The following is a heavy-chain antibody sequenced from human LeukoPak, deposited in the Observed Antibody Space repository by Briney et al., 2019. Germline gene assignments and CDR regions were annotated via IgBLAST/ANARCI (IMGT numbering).Heavy chain of an antibody. D-gene: IGHD1-26*01. CDR3: ASMSGGDYYYYMDV. CDR2: INPNSGGT. CDR1: GYTFTGYY. J-gene: IGHJ6*03. Sequence: GASVKVSCKASGYTFTGYYMHWVRQAPGQGLEWMGWINPNSGGTNYAQKFQGRVTMTRDTSISTAYMKLSRLRSDDTAVYYCASMSGGDYYYYMDVWGKGTTVTVSS. V-gene: IGHV1-2*02.